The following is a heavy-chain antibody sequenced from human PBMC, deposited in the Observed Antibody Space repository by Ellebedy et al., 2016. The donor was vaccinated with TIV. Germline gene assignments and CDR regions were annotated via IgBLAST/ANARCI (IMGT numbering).Heavy chain of an antibody. V-gene: IGHV4-34*09. CDR2: INHSGST. CDR1: GGSFSGYY. J-gene: IGHJ3*02. CDR3: ARAPRTITIFGVGNDAFDI. Sequence: LRLSCAVYGGSFSGYYWSWIRQPPGKGLEWIGEINHSGSTNYNPSLKSRVTISVDTSKNQFSLKLSSVTAADTAVYYCARAPRTITIFGVGNDAFDIWGQGTMVTVSS. D-gene: IGHD3-3*01.